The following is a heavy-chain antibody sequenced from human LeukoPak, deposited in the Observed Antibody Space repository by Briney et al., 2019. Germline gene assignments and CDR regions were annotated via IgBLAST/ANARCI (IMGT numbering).Heavy chain of an antibody. J-gene: IGHJ4*02. V-gene: IGHV3-30*02. CDR2: IRYDGGKT. D-gene: IGHD3-10*01. CDR3: AKEPTGRYYFDL. CDR1: GFTFSNYG. Sequence: GGSLRLSCAASGFTFSNYGMHWVRQAPGKGLEWVAFIRYDGGKTYYADSVKGRFTISRDNSKNTLYVQLNSLRAEDTAVYHCAKEPTGRYYFDLWGQGTLVTLSS.